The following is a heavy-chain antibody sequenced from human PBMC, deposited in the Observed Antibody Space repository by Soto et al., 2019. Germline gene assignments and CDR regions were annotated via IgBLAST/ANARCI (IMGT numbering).Heavy chain of an antibody. CDR1: GGSISSKSYS. Sequence: SETLSLTCSVSGGSISSKSYSWGWIRQPPGKGLEWIGTFYYSENTYYNPSLKSRVTISVDKSIQTAYLQWGSLKASDSALYYCARGKYSSPRGGLDVWGQGTPVTVSS. D-gene: IGHD4-4*01. V-gene: IGHV4-39*02. CDR3: ARGKYSSPRGGLDV. J-gene: IGHJ6*02. CDR2: FYYSENT.